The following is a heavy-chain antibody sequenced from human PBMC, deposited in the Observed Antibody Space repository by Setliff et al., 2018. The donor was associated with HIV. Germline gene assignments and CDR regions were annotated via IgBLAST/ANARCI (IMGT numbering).Heavy chain of an antibody. D-gene: IGHD6-6*01. CDR1: GGSISSEGYY. J-gene: IGHJ5*02. V-gene: IGHV4-31*03. CDR3: ARAEYSSSSDWFAP. CDR2: IYYSGNT. Sequence: PSETLSLTCTVSGGSISSEGYYWSWIRQHPGKGLEWIGYIYYSGNTYYSPSLKSRLTISVDTSKNQFSLKLRSVTAADTAVYYCARAEYSSSSDWFAPWGQGALVTVSS.